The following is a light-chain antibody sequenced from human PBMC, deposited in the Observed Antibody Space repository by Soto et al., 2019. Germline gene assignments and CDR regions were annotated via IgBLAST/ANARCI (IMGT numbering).Light chain of an antibody. CDR3: QKYNNWPPYT. J-gene: IGKJ5*01. CDR1: QSVRSS. V-gene: IGKV3-15*01. CDR2: GAS. Sequence: EIVMTQSPATPSVSPGEGATLSCRASQSVRSSIAWYQHKPGQAPRLLLYGASTRATGIPDRISGSGSGTEFTLTISRLQSEDVAVYYCQKYNNWPPYTFGQGTRLEIK.